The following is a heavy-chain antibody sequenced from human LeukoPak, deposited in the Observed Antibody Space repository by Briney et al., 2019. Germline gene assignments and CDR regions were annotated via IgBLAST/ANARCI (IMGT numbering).Heavy chain of an antibody. D-gene: IGHD6-19*01. V-gene: IGHV5-51*01. Sequence: GESLKISCKGSGYSFTSYWIGWVRQMPGKGLEWMGIIYPGDSDTRYSPSFQGQVTISADKSISTAYLQWSSLKASDTAMYYCARPQRDRSSGWYYFDYWGQGTLVTVSS. CDR3: ARPQRDRSSGWYYFDY. CDR1: GYSFTSYW. J-gene: IGHJ4*02. CDR2: IYPGDSDT.